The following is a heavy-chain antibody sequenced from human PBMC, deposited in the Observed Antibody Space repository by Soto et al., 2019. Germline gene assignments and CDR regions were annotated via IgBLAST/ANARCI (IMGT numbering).Heavy chain of an antibody. Sequence: EVQLVESGGMLVQPGGSLRLSCAASGLTLSTSSMNWVRQAPGKGLEWISYIRRHTSVTAYADSVKGRFTISRDSAKNSLYLQMDSLRVEDTAVYYCAKVADSGYYTVDRWGQGTVVTVSS. V-gene: IGHV3-48*01. J-gene: IGHJ5*02. D-gene: IGHD3-22*01. CDR2: IRRHTSVT. CDR3: AKVADSGYYTVDR. CDR1: GLTLSTSS.